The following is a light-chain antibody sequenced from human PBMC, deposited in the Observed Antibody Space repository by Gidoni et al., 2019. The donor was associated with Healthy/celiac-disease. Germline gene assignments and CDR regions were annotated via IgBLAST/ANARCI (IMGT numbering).Light chain of an antibody. Sequence: EIVMTQSPATLSLSPGERATLSCRASQSVSSNLAWYQQKPGQAPRFSGSGSGTEFTLTISSLQSEDFAVYYCQQYNNWPFTFGGGTKVEIK. J-gene: IGKJ4*01. V-gene: IGKV3-15*01. CDR1: QSVSSN. CDR3: QQYNNWPFT.